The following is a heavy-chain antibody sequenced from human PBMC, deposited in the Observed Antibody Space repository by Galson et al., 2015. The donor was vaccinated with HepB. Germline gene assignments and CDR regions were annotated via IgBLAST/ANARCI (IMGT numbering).Heavy chain of an antibody. Sequence: SLRLSCAASGFTFSNYSMNWIRQPPGKGLEWVSYITCSGSTIYYADSVKGRFTISRDNAKNSLYLQMNSLRAEDTAVYYCAREDSGDYVDYWGQETRVTVSS. CDR1: GFTFSNYS. D-gene: IGHD4-17*01. V-gene: IGHV3-11*01. CDR3: AREDSGDYVDY. J-gene: IGHJ4*02. CDR2: ITCSGSTI.